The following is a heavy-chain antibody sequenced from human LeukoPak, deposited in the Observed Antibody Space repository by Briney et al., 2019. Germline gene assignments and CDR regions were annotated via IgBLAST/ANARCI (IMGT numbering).Heavy chain of an antibody. D-gene: IGHD3-22*01. Sequence: SETLSLTCTVSGGSISRYYWSWIRQPPGKGLEWIGYIYYSGSTNYNPSLKSRVTISVDTSKNQFSLKLSSVTAADTAVYYCARVSSGYYYVYDYWGQGTLVTVSS. CDR3: ARVSSGYYYVYDY. V-gene: IGHV4-59*01. J-gene: IGHJ4*02. CDR1: GGSISRYY. CDR2: IYYSGST.